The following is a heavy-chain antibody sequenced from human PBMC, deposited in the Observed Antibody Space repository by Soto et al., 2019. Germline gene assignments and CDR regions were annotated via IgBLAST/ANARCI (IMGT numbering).Heavy chain of an antibody. Sequence: SETLSLTCTVSGGSISSGGYYWSWIRQHPGKGLEWIGYIYYSGSTYYNPSLQSRVTISVDTSKSQFSLKLNSVTAADSAVYYCARLEGLATISYYFDFWGPGALVTVSS. CDR3: ARLEGLATISYYFDF. CDR1: GGSISSGGYY. D-gene: IGHD3-9*01. V-gene: IGHV4-31*03. J-gene: IGHJ4*02. CDR2: IYYSGST.